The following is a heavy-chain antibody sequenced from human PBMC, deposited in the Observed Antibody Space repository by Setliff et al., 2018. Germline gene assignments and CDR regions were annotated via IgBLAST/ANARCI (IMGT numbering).Heavy chain of an antibody. D-gene: IGHD2-2*01. CDR2: ISPYSDNT. Sequence: ASVKVSCKASGYTFTDYGVTWVRQAPGQGLEWVGWISPYSDNTYYAPKFQGRITMTTDTSTTTAYMELKSLRSDDTAIYYCSRLVRYCTRTSCQRLSGDDYWGQGALVTVSS. CDR1: GYTFTDYG. CDR3: SRLVRYCTRTSCQRLSGDDY. V-gene: IGHV1-18*01. J-gene: IGHJ4*02.